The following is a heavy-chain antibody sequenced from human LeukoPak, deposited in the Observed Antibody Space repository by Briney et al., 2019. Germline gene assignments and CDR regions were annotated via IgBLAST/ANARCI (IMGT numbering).Heavy chain of an antibody. D-gene: IGHD4-17*01. V-gene: IGHV3-30*18. Sequence: GRSLTLSCAGSGFTFNNYAMHWVRQAPGKGLEWVAAISYHGKSEHYADPVKGRSTISRDDSKNTVFLQINDLKTEDSAVYYCAKPYPTLTTSGVLDNWGQGALVTVSS. CDR3: AKPYPTLTTSGVLDN. J-gene: IGHJ4*02. CDR1: GFTFNNYA. CDR2: ISYHGKSE.